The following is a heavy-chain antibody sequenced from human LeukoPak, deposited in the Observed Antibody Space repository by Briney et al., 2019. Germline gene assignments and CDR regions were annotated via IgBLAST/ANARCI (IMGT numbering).Heavy chain of an antibody. CDR2: INLSGGST. CDR3: AWFGSVRGAFDY. D-gene: IGHD3-10*01. CDR1: GYTFTSYY. Sequence: ASVKVSCKASGYTFTSYYMHWVRQAPGQGLEWMGIINLSGGSTSYAQKFQGRVTMTRDTSTSTVYMELSSLRSEDTAVYYCAWFGSVRGAFDYWGQGTLVTVSS. V-gene: IGHV1-46*01. J-gene: IGHJ4*02.